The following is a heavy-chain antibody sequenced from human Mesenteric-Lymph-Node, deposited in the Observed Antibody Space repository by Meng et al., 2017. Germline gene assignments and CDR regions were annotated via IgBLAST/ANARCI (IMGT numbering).Heavy chain of an antibody. CDR3: ARDFRSGYWFYYGMDV. CDR1: GFTFSSYA. J-gene: IGHJ6*02. D-gene: IGHD3-22*01. CDR2: ISGSGGST. Sequence: GESLKISCAASGFTFSSYAMSWVRQAPGKGLEWVSAISGSGGSTYYADSVKDRFTISRDNAKSTLYLQMNSLRAEDAAVYYCARDFRSGYWFYYGMDVWGQGTTVTVSS. V-gene: IGHV3-23*01.